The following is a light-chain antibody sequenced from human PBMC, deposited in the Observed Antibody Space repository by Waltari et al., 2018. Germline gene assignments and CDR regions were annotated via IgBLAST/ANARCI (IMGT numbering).Light chain of an antibody. CDR2: RNN. J-gene: IGLJ2*01. CDR3: SAWDSSLNVWL. Sequence: QAGLTQPPSMSKGLRQTATLTCTGNNNNVGNQGAAWLQQHQGHPPKLLSYRNNNRPSGISERFSASRSGNTASLTITGLQPEDETDYYCSAWDSSLNVWLFGGGTRLTVL. V-gene: IGLV10-54*04. CDR1: NNNVGNQG.